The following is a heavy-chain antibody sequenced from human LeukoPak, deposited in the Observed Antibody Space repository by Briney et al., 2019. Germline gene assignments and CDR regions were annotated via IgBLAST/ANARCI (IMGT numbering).Heavy chain of an antibody. CDR2: IYTSGST. Sequence: SETLSLTCTVSGGSISSYYWSWIRQPAGKGLGWIGRIYTSGSTNYNPSLKSRVTMSVDTSKNQFCLKLSSVTAADTAVYYCARDRSRYDILTGYASLDYWGQGTLVTVSS. J-gene: IGHJ4*02. D-gene: IGHD3-9*01. V-gene: IGHV4-4*07. CDR1: GGSISSYY. CDR3: ARDRSRYDILTGYASLDY.